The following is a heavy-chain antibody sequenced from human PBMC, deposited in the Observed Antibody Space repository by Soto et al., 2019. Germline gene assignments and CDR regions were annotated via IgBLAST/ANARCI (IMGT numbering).Heavy chain of an antibody. V-gene: IGHV3-30-3*01. CDR3: ARELISSTSPVEFDS. CDR2: MSNEGSNI. CDR1: GFTFSTYA. J-gene: IGHJ4*02. D-gene: IGHD6-13*01. Sequence: PGGSLRLSCAASGFTFSTYAMHWVRQAPGKGLEWVTFMSNEGSNIYYAESVKGRFTVSRDNSKNTQYLQMNSLRHEDTEVYYCARELISSTSPVEFDSWGQGTLVTVSS.